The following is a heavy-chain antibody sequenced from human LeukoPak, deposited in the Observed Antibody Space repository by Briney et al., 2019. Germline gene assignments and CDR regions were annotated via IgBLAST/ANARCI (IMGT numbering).Heavy chain of an antibody. CDR3: ARERGGPDWYFDL. Sequence: GGSLRLSCAASGFTFSNYDMDWVRQAPGKGLEWVAVIWEDGNNKYYGDSVEGRFTISRDNSKNTLYLEMNSLRAEDTAVYYCARERGGPDWYFDLWGRGTLVTVSS. J-gene: IGHJ2*01. V-gene: IGHV3-33*01. CDR1: GFTFSNYD. CDR2: IWEDGNNK. D-gene: IGHD3-10*01.